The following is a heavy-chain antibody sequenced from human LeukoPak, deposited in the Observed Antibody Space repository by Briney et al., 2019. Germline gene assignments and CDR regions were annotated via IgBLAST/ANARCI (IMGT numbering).Heavy chain of an antibody. D-gene: IGHD2-2*01. CDR3: ARALPAAMGDYYYYGMDV. Sequence: QSGGSLRLSCAASGFTFSSYGMHWVRQAPGKGLEWVAVIWYDGSNKYYADSVKGRFTISRDNSKNTLYLQMNSLRAEDTAVYYCARALPAAMGDYYYYGMDVWGQGTTVTVSS. V-gene: IGHV3-33*01. CDR1: GFTFSSYG. CDR2: IWYDGSNK. J-gene: IGHJ6*02.